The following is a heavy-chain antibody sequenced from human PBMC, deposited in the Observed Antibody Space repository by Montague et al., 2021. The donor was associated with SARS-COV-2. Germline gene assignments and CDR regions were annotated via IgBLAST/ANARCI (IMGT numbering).Heavy chain of an antibody. CDR1: FGSVKNYF. V-gene: IGHV4-4*07. D-gene: IGHD6-13*01. CDR3: AGAFGSSFDF. J-gene: IGHJ4*02. Sequence: SETLSLTCTVSFGSVKNYFWSWIRQPVGKGLELIGRIFVTWSTNYTPSLKIQITMSLYTSKNQFSLKLRSVTAADTAIYYCAGAFGSSFDFWGQGILV. CDR2: IFVTWST.